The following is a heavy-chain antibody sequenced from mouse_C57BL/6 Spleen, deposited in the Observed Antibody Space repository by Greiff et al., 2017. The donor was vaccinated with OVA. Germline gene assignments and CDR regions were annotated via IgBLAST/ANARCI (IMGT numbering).Heavy chain of an antibody. V-gene: IGHV6-3*01. CDR2: IRLKSDNYAT. CDR3: TGGRYFDV. Sequence: EVKLVESGGGLVQPGGSMKLSCVASGFTFSNYWMNWVRQSPEKGLEWVAPIRLKSDNYATHYAESVKGRFTISRDDSKSSVYLQMNNLRAEDTGIYYCTGGRYFDVWGTGTTVTVSS. D-gene: IGHD3-1*01. J-gene: IGHJ1*03. CDR1: GFTFSNYW.